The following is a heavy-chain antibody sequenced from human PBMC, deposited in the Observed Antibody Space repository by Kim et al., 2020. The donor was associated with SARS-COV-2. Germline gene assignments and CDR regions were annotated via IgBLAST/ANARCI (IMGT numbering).Heavy chain of an antibody. V-gene: IGHV3-23*01. D-gene: IGHD5-12*01. CDR1: GFTFSSYA. CDR2: ISGSGGST. J-gene: IGHJ4*02. Sequence: GGSLRLSCAASGFTFSSYAMSWVRQAPGKGLEWVSAISGSGGSTYYADSVKGRFTISRDNSKNTLYLQMNSLRAEDTAVYYCAKNAGRVIVATIYFDYWGQGTLVTVSS. CDR3: AKNAGRVIVATIYFDY.